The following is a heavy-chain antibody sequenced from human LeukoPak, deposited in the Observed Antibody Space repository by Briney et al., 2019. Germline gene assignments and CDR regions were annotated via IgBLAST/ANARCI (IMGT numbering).Heavy chain of an antibody. J-gene: IGHJ1*01. V-gene: IGHV1-18*01. D-gene: IGHD6-19*01. Sequence: ASVKVSCKTSGYTFDSYGISWVRQAPGQGLEWMGWISAYNGNTNYAQKLQGRVTMTTDTSTSTAYMELRSLRSDDTAVYYCAREGPYSSGWHAEYFQHWGQGTLVTVSS. CDR2: ISAYNGNT. CDR1: GYTFDSYG. CDR3: AREGPYSSGWHAEYFQH.